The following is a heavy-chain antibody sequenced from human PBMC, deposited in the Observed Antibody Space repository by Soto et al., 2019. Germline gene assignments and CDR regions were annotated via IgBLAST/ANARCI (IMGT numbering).Heavy chain of an antibody. CDR1: GFSLSTSGVG. Sequence: QITLKESGPTLVKPTQTLTLTCTFSGFSLSTSGVGVGWIRQPPGKALEWLALIYWDDDKRYSPSLKSRLTITKDTSKNQVVLTMTTMDPVDTATYYCAHSLAASNYVDYEPINSFDYWGQGTLVTVSS. CDR3: AHSLAASNYVDYEPINSFDY. V-gene: IGHV2-5*02. CDR2: IYWDDDK. D-gene: IGHD4-17*01. J-gene: IGHJ4*02.